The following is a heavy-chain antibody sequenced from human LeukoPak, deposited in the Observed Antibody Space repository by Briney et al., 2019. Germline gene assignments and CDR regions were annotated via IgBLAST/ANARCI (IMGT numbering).Heavy chain of an antibody. J-gene: IGHJ4*02. Sequence: GGSLRLSCAASGFTFSSYSMNWVRQAPGKGLEWVSSISSSSSYIYYADSVKGRFTISRDNAKNSLYLQMNSLRAEDTAVYYCARQGRAARGFDYWGQGTLVTVSS. V-gene: IGHV3-21*01. CDR2: ISSSSSYI. D-gene: IGHD6-6*01. CDR3: ARQGRAARGFDY. CDR1: GFTFSSYS.